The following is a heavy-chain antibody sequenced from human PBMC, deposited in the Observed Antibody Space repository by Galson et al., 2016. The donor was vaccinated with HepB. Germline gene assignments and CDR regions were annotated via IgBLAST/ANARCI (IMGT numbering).Heavy chain of an antibody. D-gene: IGHD5-18*01. CDR2: ISSKAYGGTT. Sequence: SLRLSCAASGFTFSDHAMSWFRQAPGKGLEWVGFISSKAYGGTTEFAASVKDRFTISRDDSKSIAYLQMNSLRAEDTAVYYCVRGGDTVIGAAFDVWGQGTMVTVSS. J-gene: IGHJ3*01. V-gene: IGHV3-49*03. CDR3: VRGGDTVIGAAFDV. CDR1: GFTFSDHA.